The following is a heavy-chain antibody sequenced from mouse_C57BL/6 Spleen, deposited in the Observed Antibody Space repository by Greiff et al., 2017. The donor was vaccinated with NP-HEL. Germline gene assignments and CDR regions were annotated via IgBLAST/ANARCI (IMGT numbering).Heavy chain of an antibody. CDR1: GYSITSGYY. CDR2: ISYDGSN. CDR3: ARNFLDYAMDY. Sequence: VQLQQSGPGLVKPSQSLSLTCSVTGYSITSGYYWNWIRQFPGNKLEWMGYISYDGSNNYNPSLKNRISITRDTSKNQFFLKLNSVTTEDTATYYCARNFLDYAMDYWGQGTSVTVSS. J-gene: IGHJ4*01. V-gene: IGHV3-6*01.